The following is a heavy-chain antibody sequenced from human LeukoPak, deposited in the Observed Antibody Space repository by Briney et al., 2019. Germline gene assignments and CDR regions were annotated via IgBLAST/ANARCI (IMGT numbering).Heavy chain of an antibody. J-gene: IGHJ4*02. D-gene: IGHD6-13*01. V-gene: IGHV1-2*02. Sequence: ASVKVSCKASGYTFTGYYLHWVRQAPGQGLEWMGWINPNSGGTNYAQKFQGRVTMSRDTSISTAYMELSRLRSDDTAVYYCARSYSSSWFFDYWGQGTLVTVSS. CDR1: GYTFTGYY. CDR2: INPNSGGT. CDR3: ARSYSSSWFFDY.